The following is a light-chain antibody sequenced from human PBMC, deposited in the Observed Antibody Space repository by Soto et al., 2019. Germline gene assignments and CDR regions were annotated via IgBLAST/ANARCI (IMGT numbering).Light chain of an antibody. CDR2: DNN. Sequence: QSVLTQPPSVSAAPGQTVTISCSGSGSNIGNNYVSWYQQLPGTAPKLLTYDNNKRPSGIPDRFSGSKSGTSATLGITGLQTGDEADYYCGTWDSSLSAVVFGGGTKLTVL. V-gene: IGLV1-51*01. J-gene: IGLJ2*01. CDR3: GTWDSSLSAVV. CDR1: GSNIGNNY.